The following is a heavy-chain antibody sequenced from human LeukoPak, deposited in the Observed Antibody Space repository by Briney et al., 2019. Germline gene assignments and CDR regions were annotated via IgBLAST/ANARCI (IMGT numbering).Heavy chain of an antibody. J-gene: IGHJ6*02. CDR3: ARSQYSGYDYYYYGMDV. Sequence: PGRSLRLSCAASGFTFDDYAMHWVRQAPGKGLEWVAVISYDGSNKYYADSVKGRFTISRDNSKNTLYLQMNSLRAEDTAVYYCARSQYSGYDYYYYGMDVWGQGTTVTVSS. CDR2: ISYDGSNK. V-gene: IGHV3-30*04. CDR1: GFTFDDYA. D-gene: IGHD5-12*01.